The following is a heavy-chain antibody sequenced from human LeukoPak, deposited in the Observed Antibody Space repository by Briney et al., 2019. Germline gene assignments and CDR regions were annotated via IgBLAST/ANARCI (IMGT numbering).Heavy chain of an antibody. D-gene: IGHD6-13*01. CDR2: ISYDGSNK. CDR1: GFTFSSYA. Sequence: PGRPLRLSCAASGFTFSSYAMHWVRQAPGEGVEWVAVISYDGSNKYYADSVKGRFTISRDNSKNTLSLQMNSLRAEDTAVYYCASEQQLVGVSHYWGQGTLVTVSS. J-gene: IGHJ4*02. V-gene: IGHV3-30*04. CDR3: ASEQQLVGVSHY.